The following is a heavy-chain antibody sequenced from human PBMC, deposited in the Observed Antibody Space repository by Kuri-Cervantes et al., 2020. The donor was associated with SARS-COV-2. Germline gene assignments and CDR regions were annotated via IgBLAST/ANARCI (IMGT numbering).Heavy chain of an antibody. CDR3: ARNAVAGTYYYYMDV. Sequence: GGSLRLSCAASGFTVSSNYMSWVRQAPGKGLEWVSVIYSCGSTYYADSVKGRFTISRDNSKNTLYLQMNSLRAEDTAVYYCARNAVAGTYYYYMDVWGKGTTVTVSS. J-gene: IGHJ6*03. CDR1: GFTVSSNY. CDR2: IYSCGST. D-gene: IGHD6-19*01. V-gene: IGHV3-66*02.